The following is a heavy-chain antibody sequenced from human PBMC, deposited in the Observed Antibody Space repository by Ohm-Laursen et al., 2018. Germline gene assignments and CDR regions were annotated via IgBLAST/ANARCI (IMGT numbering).Heavy chain of an antibody. CDR2: ISNSGNT. Sequence: GTLSLTCTVSGDSINSSYWSWIRQPPGKGLEWIGFISNSGNTNYNPSLKSRVTISVDTSKNQISLKLGSVTVADTAVYYCARDARVAGTSDAFEYWGQGTLVTVTS. V-gene: IGHV4-4*08. CDR3: ARDARVAGTSDAFEY. J-gene: IGHJ4*02. D-gene: IGHD1-7*01. CDR1: GDSINSSY.